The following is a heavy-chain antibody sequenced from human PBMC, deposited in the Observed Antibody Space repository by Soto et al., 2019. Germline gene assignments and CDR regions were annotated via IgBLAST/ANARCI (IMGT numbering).Heavy chain of an antibody. CDR1: GGTFSSYA. Sequence: SVKVSCKASGGTFSSYAISWVRQAPGQGLEWMGGIIPIFGTANYAQKFQGRVTITADESTSTAYMELSSLRSEDTAVYYCARDPRYDCSSTSCSSYYYYGMDVWGQGTTVTVSS. D-gene: IGHD2-2*01. V-gene: IGHV1-69*13. CDR2: IIPIFGTA. J-gene: IGHJ6*02. CDR3: ARDPRYDCSSTSCSSYYYYGMDV.